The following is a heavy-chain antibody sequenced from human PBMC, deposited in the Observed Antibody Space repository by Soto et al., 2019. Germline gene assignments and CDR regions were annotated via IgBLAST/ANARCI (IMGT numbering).Heavy chain of an antibody. Sequence: ESVGGLVQPGRSLRLSCAASGFSFDDYAMYWVRQAPGKGLEWVSVISWNSRSIGYADSVKGRFTISRDNAKNSLYLQMNSLRAEDTALYYCAKGGSGSFIAPAGTGNWFAPWGQGTLVTVSS. CDR1: GFSFDDYA. D-gene: IGHD6-13*01. CDR3: AKGGSGSFIAPAGTGNWFAP. J-gene: IGHJ5*02. CDR2: ISWNSRSI. V-gene: IGHV3-9*01.